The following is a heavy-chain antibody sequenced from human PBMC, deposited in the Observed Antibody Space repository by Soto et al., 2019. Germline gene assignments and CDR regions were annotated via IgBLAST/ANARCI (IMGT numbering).Heavy chain of an antibody. D-gene: IGHD4-17*01. CDR3: ARGRSANIYYYYMDV. Sequence: SETLSLTCAVYGGSFSGYYWSWIRQPPGKGLEWIGEINHSGSTNYNPSLKSRVTISVDTSKNQFSLKLSSVTAADTAVYYCARGRSANIYYYYMDVWGKGTTVTVSS. CDR1: GGSFSGYY. CDR2: INHSGST. V-gene: IGHV4-34*01. J-gene: IGHJ6*03.